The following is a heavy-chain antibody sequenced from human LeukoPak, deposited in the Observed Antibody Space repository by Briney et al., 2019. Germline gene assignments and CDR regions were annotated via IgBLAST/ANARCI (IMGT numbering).Heavy chain of an antibody. V-gene: IGHV4-31*03. CDR2: IHYSGST. Sequence: PSETLSLTCTVSGGSISSGGYYWSWIRQHPGKGLEWIGYIHYSGSTYYNPSLKSRVTISVDTSKNQFSLKLSSVTAADTAVYYCARDYYDSSGPWSNWFDPWGQGTLVTVSS. D-gene: IGHD3-22*01. CDR3: ARDYYDSSGPWSNWFDP. J-gene: IGHJ5*02. CDR1: GGSISSGGYY.